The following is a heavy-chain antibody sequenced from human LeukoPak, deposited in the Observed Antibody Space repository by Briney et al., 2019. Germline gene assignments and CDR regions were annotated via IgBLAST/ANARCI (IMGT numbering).Heavy chain of an antibody. Sequence: SETLSLTCTVSGGSISSGGYYWSWIRQPPGKGLEWIGYIYHSGSTYYNPSLKSRVTISVDRSKNQFSLKLSSVTAADTAVYYCARGRSSSSRAFDIWGQGTMVTVSS. D-gene: IGHD6-6*01. CDR2: IYHSGST. V-gene: IGHV4-30-2*01. J-gene: IGHJ3*02. CDR3: ARGRSSSSRAFDI. CDR1: GGSISSGGYY.